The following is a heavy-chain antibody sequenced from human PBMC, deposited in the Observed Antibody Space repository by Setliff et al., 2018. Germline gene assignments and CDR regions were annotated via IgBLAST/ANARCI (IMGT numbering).Heavy chain of an antibody. Sequence: HPGGSLRLSCAASGFIVSDKHMTWVRQAPGKGLEWVSVIYNSGSTYYADSVKGRFAISRDNSKNTLYLQISNLTAEDTALYYCAKDRTALAGTVAEYWGQGTLVTVSS. J-gene: IGHJ4*02. CDR3: AKDRTALAGTVAEY. CDR2: IYNSGST. D-gene: IGHD1-1*01. CDR1: GFIVSDKH. V-gene: IGHV3-53*01.